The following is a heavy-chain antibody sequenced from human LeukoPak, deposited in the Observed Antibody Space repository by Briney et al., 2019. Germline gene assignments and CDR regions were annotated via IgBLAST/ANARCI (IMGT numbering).Heavy chain of an antibody. CDR3: ARGDCNDY. J-gene: IGHJ4*02. CDR1: RYTFSDYY. CDR2: INPDSGGT. V-gene: IGHV1-2*02. D-gene: IGHD2/OR15-2a*01. Sequence: ASVKDSCMASRYTFSDYYRHWVRPAPGQGLAWMGCINPDSGGTNPAQNFQGRVTMTRETSNSTVYLELTSLKSDDTAVYSCARGDCNDYWGQGTLVTVSS.